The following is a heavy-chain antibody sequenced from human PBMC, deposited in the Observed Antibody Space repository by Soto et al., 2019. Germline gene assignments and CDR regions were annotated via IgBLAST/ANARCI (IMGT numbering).Heavy chain of an antibody. CDR1: GFTFSSYG. Sequence: GGSLRLSCAASGFTFSSYGMHWVRQAPGKGLEWVAVIWYDGSNKYYADSVKGRFTISRDNSKNTLYLQMNSLRAEDTAVYYCARSKMGIIAARPIDDWGQGTLVTVSS. CDR3: ARSKMGIIAARPIDD. CDR2: IWYDGSNK. V-gene: IGHV3-33*01. D-gene: IGHD6-6*01. J-gene: IGHJ4*02.